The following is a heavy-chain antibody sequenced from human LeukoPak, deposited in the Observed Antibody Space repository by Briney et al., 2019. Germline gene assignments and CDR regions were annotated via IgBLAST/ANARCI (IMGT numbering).Heavy chain of an antibody. CDR2: IYPGDSDT. V-gene: IGHV5-51*01. Sequence: GESLKISCKGAGYSFTSYWIGWGRQMPRKVLEWRGIIYPGDSDTRYSPSFQGQVTISADKSISTAYLQWSSLKASDTAMYYCAVVDASTEVGSFDYWGQGTLVTVSS. D-gene: IGHD2-21*01. CDR1: GYSFTSYW. J-gene: IGHJ4*02. CDR3: AVVDASTEVGSFDY.